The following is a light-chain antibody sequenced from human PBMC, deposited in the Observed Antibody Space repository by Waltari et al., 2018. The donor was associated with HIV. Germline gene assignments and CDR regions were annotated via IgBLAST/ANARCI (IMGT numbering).Light chain of an antibody. CDR2: KAS. CDR3: QEYSGYFRT. CDR1: QSISNW. V-gene: IGKV1-5*03. J-gene: IGKJ1*01. Sequence: DIQMTQSPSTLSASVGDRVTITCRASQSISNWLAWYQQKPGKAPKLLIYKASSLDSGVPSRFSGSGSGTEYTLTISSLQPDDFATYYCQEYSGYFRTFGQGTKVEIK.